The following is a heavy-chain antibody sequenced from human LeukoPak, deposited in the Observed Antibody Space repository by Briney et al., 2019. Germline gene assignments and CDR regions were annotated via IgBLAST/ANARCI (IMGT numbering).Heavy chain of an antibody. CDR2: ISYDGSNK. V-gene: IGHV3-30*18. CDR1: GFTFSSYG. J-gene: IGHJ4*02. Sequence: GGSLRLSCAASGFTFSSYGMHWVRQAPGKGLEWVAVISYDGSNKYYADSAKGRFTISRDNSKNTLYLQMNSLRAEDTAVYYCAKVRSSGWYGPGDYWGQGTLVTVSS. CDR3: AKVRSSGWYGPGDY. D-gene: IGHD6-13*01.